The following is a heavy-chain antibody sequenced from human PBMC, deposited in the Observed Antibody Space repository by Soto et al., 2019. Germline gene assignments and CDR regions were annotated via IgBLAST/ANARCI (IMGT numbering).Heavy chain of an antibody. CDR3: ARQEHYYHYGMAV. Sequence: GESLKISCKGSGYSFTSYCVGWVRQMPGKGLEWMGIIYPGDSDTRYSPSFQGQVTISADKSISTAYLQWSSLKASDTAMYYCARQEHYYHYGMAVWGQGTTVTVSS. J-gene: IGHJ6*02. CDR2: IYPGDSDT. V-gene: IGHV5-51*01. CDR1: GYSFTSYC.